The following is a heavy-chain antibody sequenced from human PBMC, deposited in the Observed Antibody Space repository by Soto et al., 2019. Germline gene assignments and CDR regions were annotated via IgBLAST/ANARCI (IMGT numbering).Heavy chain of an antibody. D-gene: IGHD2-15*01. CDR2: INHSGST. V-gene: IGHV4-34*01. Sequence: QVQLQQWGAGLLKPSETLSLTCAVYGGSFSGYYWSWIRQPPGKGLEWIGEINHSGSTNYNPSLKSRVTISVDTSKNQLSLKLSSVTAADTAVYYCARGGWNVVVVAPREDAFDIWGHGTMVTVSS. J-gene: IGHJ3*02. CDR3: ARGGWNVVVVAPREDAFDI. CDR1: GGSFSGYY.